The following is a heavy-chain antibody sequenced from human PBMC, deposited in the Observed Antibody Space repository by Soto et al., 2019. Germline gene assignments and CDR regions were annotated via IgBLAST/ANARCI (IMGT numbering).Heavy chain of an antibody. V-gene: IGHV4-59*01. D-gene: IGHD2-2*01. CDR2: IYYSGST. Sequence: PSETLSLTCIVSGRSISNYYWSWIRQPPGKGLEWIGYIYYSGSTNYNPSLQSRVTISVDTSKNQFSLKLSSVTAADTAVYYCARAVLPATAPFDYWGQGTLVTVS. CDR1: GRSISNYY. J-gene: IGHJ4*02. CDR3: ARAVLPATAPFDY.